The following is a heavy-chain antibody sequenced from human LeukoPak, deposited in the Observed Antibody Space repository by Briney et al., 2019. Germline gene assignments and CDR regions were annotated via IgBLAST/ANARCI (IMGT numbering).Heavy chain of an antibody. Sequence: SETLSLTCTVSGGSISSYYWSWIRQPPGKGLEWIGYIYYGGSTNYNPSLKSRVTISVDTSKNQFSLKLSSVTAADTAVYYCARAIVIAAAGYGMDVWGQGTTVTVSS. D-gene: IGHD6-13*01. V-gene: IGHV4-59*01. J-gene: IGHJ6*02. CDR3: ARAIVIAAAGYGMDV. CDR2: IYYGGST. CDR1: GGSISSYY.